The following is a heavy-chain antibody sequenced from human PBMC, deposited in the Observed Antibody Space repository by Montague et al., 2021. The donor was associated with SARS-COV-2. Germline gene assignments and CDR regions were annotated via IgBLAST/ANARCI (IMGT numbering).Heavy chain of an antibody. D-gene: IGHD5-12*01. J-gene: IGHJ6*02. CDR1: GFIFSNYS. V-gene: IGHV3-30*02. CDR2: IWYDRSNK. CDR3: ARDPSGCYYYGMDV. Sequence: SLRLSCAASGFIFSNYSMNWVRQAPGKGLEWVAFIWYDRSNKYYADSVKGRFTISRDNSKNTLYLQMNSLRAEDTAVYYCARDPSGCYYYGMDVWGQGTTVTVSS.